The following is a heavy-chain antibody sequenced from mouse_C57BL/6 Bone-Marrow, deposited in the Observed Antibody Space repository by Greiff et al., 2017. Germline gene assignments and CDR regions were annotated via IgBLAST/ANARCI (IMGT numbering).Heavy chain of an antibody. CDR1: GYAFSSSW. CDR3: TRPGDY. V-gene: IGHV1-82*01. CDR2: IYPGDGDT. Sequence: QVQLKQSGPELVKPGASVKISCKASGYAFSSSWMNWVKQRPGKGLEWIGRIYPGDGDTNYNGKFKGKATLTADKSSSTAYMELRSLTSEDSAVYYCTRPGDYWGQGTSVTVSS. J-gene: IGHJ4*01.